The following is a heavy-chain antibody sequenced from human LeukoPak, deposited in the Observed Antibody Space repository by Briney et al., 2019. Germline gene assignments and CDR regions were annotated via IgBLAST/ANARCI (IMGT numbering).Heavy chain of an antibody. Sequence: SETLSLTCSVSGGSISTYYWSWIRQPPGKGLEWVGYIYYSGSTNYNPSLKSRVTISVDTSKNQFSLTLSSVTAADTAVYYCAGTKTGLAVAGRSYFDYWGQGTLVTVSS. J-gene: IGHJ4*02. CDR1: GGSISTYY. CDR3: AGTKTGLAVAGRSYFDY. CDR2: IYYSGST. D-gene: IGHD6-19*01. V-gene: IGHV4-59*08.